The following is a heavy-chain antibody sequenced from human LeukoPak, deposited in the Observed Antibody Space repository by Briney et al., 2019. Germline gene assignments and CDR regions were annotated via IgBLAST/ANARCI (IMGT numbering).Heavy chain of an antibody. CDR2: IFSSGST. CDR1: GGSITGYY. CDR3: ARLTKFLTTYYPTP. J-gene: IGHJ5*02. Sequence: SETLSLTCTVSGGSITGYYWSWIRQPPGKELEWVGYIFSSGSTNYNPSLKSRVTISLDTSKSQFSLKLISVTASDTAVYYCARLTKFLTTYYPTPWGQGTLVTVSS. D-gene: IGHD2/OR15-2a*01. V-gene: IGHV4-59*08.